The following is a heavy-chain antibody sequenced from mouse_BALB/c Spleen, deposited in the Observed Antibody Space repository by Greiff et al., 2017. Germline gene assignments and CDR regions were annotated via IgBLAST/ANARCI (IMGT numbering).Heavy chain of an antibody. D-gene: IGHD3-3*01. CDR2: ISSGGSYT. CDR3: ARDEGTPFAY. CDR1: GFTFSSYA. Sequence: EVHLVESGGGLVKPGGSLKLSCAASGFTFSSYAMSWVRQSPEKRLEWVAEISSGGSYTYYPDTVTGRFTISRDNAKNTLYLEMSSLRSEDTAMYYCARDEGTPFAYWGQGTLVTVSA. J-gene: IGHJ3*01. V-gene: IGHV5-9-4*01.